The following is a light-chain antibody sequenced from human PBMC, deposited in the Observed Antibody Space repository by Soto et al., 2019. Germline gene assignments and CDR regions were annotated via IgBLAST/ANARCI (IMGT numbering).Light chain of an antibody. J-gene: IGKJ1*01. V-gene: IGKV1-27*01. CDR3: QKYNSAPRT. CDR1: QGISNY. Sequence: DIPMTQSPSSLSASVGDRVTITCRASQGISNYLAWYQQKPGKVPKLLIYAASTLQSGVPSRFSGSGSGTDYTLTISSLQPEDVATYYCQKYNSAPRTCGQGTKVEIK. CDR2: AAS.